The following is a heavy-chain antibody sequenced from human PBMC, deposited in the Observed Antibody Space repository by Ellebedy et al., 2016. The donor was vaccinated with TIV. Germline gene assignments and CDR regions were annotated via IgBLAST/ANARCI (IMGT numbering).Heavy chain of an antibody. V-gene: IGHV1-2*02. CDR3: ARVRRGSSGMDV. Sequence: ASVKVSCKTSGYIFTAYYIHWVRQAPGQGLEWMGWINPDSGGTSLPQKFQGRVTMTRDTSVNTAYMELSRLQSDDTAVYYCARVRRGSSGMDVWGQGTTVTVS. CDR1: GYIFTAYY. J-gene: IGHJ6*02. D-gene: IGHD6-13*01. CDR2: INPDSGGT.